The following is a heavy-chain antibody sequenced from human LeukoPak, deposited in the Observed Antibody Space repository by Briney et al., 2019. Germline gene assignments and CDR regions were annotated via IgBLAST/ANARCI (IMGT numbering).Heavy chain of an antibody. J-gene: IGHJ4*02. V-gene: IGHV1-69*13. CDR3: ASDRKRITMVRGVTEVNY. D-gene: IGHD3-10*01. Sequence: SVKVSCKASGGTFSSYAISWVRQAPGQGLEWMGGIIPIFGTANYAQKFQGRVTITADESTSTAYMELSSLRSEDTAVYYCASDRKRITMVRGVTEVNYWGQGTLVTVSS. CDR1: GGTFSSYA. CDR2: IIPIFGTA.